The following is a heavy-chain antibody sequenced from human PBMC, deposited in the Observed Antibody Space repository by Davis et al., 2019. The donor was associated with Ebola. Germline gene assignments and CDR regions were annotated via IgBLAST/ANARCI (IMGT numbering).Heavy chain of an antibody. D-gene: IGHD3/OR15-3a*01. Sequence: SETLSLTCTVSGGSISSYYWSWIRQPPGKGLEWLGYIYYSGSTNYNPSLKSRVTISVDTSKNQFSLKLSSVTAADTAVYYCAREREGLDYWGQGTLVTVSS. CDR2: IYYSGST. CDR3: AREREGLDY. J-gene: IGHJ4*02. V-gene: IGHV4-59*01. CDR1: GGSISSYY.